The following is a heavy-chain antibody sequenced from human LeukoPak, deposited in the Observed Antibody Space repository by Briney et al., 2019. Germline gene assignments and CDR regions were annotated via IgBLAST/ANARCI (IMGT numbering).Heavy chain of an antibody. Sequence: ASVKVSCKVSGYTLTELSMHWVRQAPGKGLEWMGGFDPEDGETIYAQKFQGRVTMTEDTSTDTAYMELGSLRSEDTAVYYCATGLAYCGGDCFNYFDYWGQGTLVTVSS. V-gene: IGHV1-24*01. D-gene: IGHD2-21*02. CDR1: GYTLTELS. CDR2: FDPEDGET. J-gene: IGHJ4*02. CDR3: ATGLAYCGGDCFNYFDY.